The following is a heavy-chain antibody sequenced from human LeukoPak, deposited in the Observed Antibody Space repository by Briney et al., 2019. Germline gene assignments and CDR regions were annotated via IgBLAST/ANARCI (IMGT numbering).Heavy chain of an antibody. J-gene: IGHJ4*02. CDR2: LYYSGST. Sequence: PSETLSLTCTVSGGSISNHYWSWIRQPPGKGLEWIGHLYYSGSTNYNPSLKSRVTISVDMSKNQFSLKLSSVTAADTAVYYCVRSSTYHLFDGWGQGTLVTVSS. V-gene: IGHV4-59*08. CDR3: VRSSTYHLFDG. D-gene: IGHD2-15*01. CDR1: GGSISNHY.